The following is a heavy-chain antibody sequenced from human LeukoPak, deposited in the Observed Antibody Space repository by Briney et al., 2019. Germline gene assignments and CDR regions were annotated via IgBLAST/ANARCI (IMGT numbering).Heavy chain of an antibody. CDR1: GGSISSYY. CDR2: IYYSGST. V-gene: IGHV4-59*08. D-gene: IGHD4-17*01. J-gene: IGHJ4*02. Sequence: SETLSLTCTVSGGSISSYYWSWIRQPPGKGLEWIGCIYYSGSTNYNPSLKSRVTISVDTSKNQFSLKLSSVTAADTAVYYCARTRGVPYGDYLNDYWGQGTLVTVSS. CDR3: ARTRGVPYGDYLNDY.